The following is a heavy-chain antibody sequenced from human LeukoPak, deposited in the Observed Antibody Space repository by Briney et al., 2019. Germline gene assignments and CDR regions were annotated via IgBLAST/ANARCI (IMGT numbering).Heavy chain of an antibody. Sequence: GASVKVSCKTSGYNFTDHYIHWVRQAPGQGLEWMGWINPNSGGKRYSEKFQGRVTMTSDTSINTAYMELSRLTSDDTAVFFCTRGRPHAPRPNWFDPWGQGTLVTVSS. CDR3: TRGRPHAPRPNWFDP. CDR2: INPNSGGK. D-gene: IGHD1-14*01. V-gene: IGHV1-2*02. CDR1: GYNFTDHY. J-gene: IGHJ5*02.